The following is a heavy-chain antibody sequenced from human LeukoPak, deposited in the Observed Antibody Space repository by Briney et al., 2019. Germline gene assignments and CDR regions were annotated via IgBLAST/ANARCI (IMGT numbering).Heavy chain of an antibody. V-gene: IGHV4-34*01. D-gene: IGHD3-10*01. CDR1: GGSFSGYY. CDR3: ARTYYGSGSFRYYFDY. J-gene: IGHJ4*02. CDR2: INHSGST. Sequence: SETLSLTCAVYGGSFSGYYWSWIRQPPGKGLEWIGEINHSGSTNYNPSLKSRVTISVDTSKNQFSLKLSSVTAADTAVYYCARTYYGSGSFRYYFDYWGQGTLVTVSS.